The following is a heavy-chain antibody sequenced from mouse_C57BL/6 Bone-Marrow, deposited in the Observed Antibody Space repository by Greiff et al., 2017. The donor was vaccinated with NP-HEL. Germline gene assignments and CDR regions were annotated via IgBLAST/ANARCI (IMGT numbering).Heavy chain of an antibody. CDR3: TRDDGNPYAMDY. D-gene: IGHD2-1*01. CDR1: GFTFSSYA. CDR2: ISSGGDYI. Sequence: EVNVVESGEGLVKPGGSLKLSCAASGFTFSSYAMSWVRQTPEKRLVWVAYISSGGDYIYYADTVKGRFPISRDNARNTLYLQMSSLKSEDTAMYYCTRDDGNPYAMDYWGQGTSVTVSS. V-gene: IGHV5-9-1*02. J-gene: IGHJ4*01.